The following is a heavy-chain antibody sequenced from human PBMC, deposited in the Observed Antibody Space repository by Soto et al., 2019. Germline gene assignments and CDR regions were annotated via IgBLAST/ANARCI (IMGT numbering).Heavy chain of an antibody. D-gene: IGHD6-13*01. Sequence: TLSLTCTVSGGSISSYYWSWIRQPPGKGLEWIGYIYYSGSTNYNPSLKSRVTISVDTSKNQFSLKLSSVTAADTAVYYCARRQSSSWYGLWGQGTLVTVSS. CDR2: IYYSGST. J-gene: IGHJ4*02. CDR1: GGSISSYY. V-gene: IGHV4-59*08. CDR3: ARRQSSSWYGL.